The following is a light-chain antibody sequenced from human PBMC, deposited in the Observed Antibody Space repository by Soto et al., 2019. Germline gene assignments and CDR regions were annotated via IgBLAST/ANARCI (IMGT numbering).Light chain of an antibody. CDR1: QSVSSY. CDR2: AAS. Sequence: TSCRDRVYISAVARTIKSCRASQSVSSYLLWYQQKPGQAPRLLIYAASTRATSIPARFIGGGSGTEFTLTISSLQSEDFAVYCCKQYTARPPWTFPQGTKVDIK. CDR3: KQYTARPPWT. V-gene: IGKV3-15*01. J-gene: IGKJ1*01.